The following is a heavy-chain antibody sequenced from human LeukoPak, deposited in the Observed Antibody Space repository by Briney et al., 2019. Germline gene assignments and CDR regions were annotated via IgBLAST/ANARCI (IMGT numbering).Heavy chain of an antibody. Sequence: QPGGSLRLSCAVSGFTFNSYALTWVRQAPGKGLESVSTISGSGRSTFYAGSVKGRFTISRDNSKNTLYPQMNSLRAEDTAVYYCAKDRAAMGDFDYWGQGTLVTVSS. D-gene: IGHD5-18*01. CDR3: AKDRAAMGDFDY. J-gene: IGHJ4*02. V-gene: IGHV3-23*01. CDR1: GFTFNSYA. CDR2: ISGSGRST.